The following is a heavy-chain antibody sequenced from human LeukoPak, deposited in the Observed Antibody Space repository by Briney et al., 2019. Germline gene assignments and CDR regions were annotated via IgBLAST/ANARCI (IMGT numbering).Heavy chain of an antibody. Sequence: RGSLRHSCAASGVTSCSYATHWVPPAPGKGLGSGAVISYDGSNKYYADSVKGRFTISRDNSKNALYLQMNSLRAEDTAVYYCARDDRRGVVVVPPRGGLDYWGQGTLVTVSS. J-gene: IGHJ4*02. V-gene: IGHV3-30-3*01. CDR2: ISYDGSNK. D-gene: IGHD3-22*01. CDR1: GVTSCSYA. CDR3: ARDDRRGVVVVPPRGGLDY.